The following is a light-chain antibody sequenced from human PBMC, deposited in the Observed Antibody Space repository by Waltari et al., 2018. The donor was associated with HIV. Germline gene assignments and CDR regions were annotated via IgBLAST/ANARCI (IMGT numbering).Light chain of an antibody. Sequence: DIQMTQSPSSLSAFVGDRVTITCRASQRISTYLNWYQEKPGKAPNLLIYGASSLHSGVPSRFSGSGSGTEFTLTISSLQLEDFATYYCQQSYSTLMYTFGQGTKLEIK. J-gene: IGKJ2*01. V-gene: IGKV1-39*01. CDR2: GAS. CDR3: QQSYSTLMYT. CDR1: QRISTY.